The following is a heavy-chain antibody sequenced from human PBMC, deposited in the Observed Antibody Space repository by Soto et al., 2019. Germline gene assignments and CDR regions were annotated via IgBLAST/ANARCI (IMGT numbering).Heavy chain of an antibody. Sequence: GESLKISCAASGFTFSSYSMNWVRQAPGKGLEWVSSISSSSSYIYYADSVKGRFTISRDNAKNSLYLQMNSLRAEDTAVYYCAREGVFFSRGVPAALDYWGQGTLVTVSS. D-gene: IGHD2-2*01. CDR1: GFTFSSYS. V-gene: IGHV3-21*01. CDR3: AREGVFFSRGVPAALDY. CDR2: ISSSSSYI. J-gene: IGHJ4*02.